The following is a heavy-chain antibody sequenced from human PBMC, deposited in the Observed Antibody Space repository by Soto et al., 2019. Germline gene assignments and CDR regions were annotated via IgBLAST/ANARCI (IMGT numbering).Heavy chain of an antibody. CDR1: GYTFTRNA. CDR2: IKAGNGDT. J-gene: IGHJ4*02. D-gene: IGHD3-16*01. CDR3: AGSEIDYSTFAF. Sequence: QVQLVQSGAEVKKPGASVKVSCKASGYTFTRNAIHWVRQAPGQRLEWIGRIKAGNGDTKYSQKFQERVTITRDTSASASYMELNTLGSKDTSVYYFAGSEIDYSTFAFWGQGTLVTVSS. V-gene: IGHV1-3*01.